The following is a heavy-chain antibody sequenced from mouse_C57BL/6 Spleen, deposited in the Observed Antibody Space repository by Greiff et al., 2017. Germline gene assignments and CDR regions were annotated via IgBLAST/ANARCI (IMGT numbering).Heavy chain of an antibody. V-gene: IGHV1-82*01. CDR3: ERSPAQATGFAY. J-gene: IGHJ3*01. Sequence: QVQLQQSGPELVKPGASVKISCKASGYAFSSSWMNWVKQRPGKGLEWIGRIYPGDGDTNYNGKFKGKATLTADKSSSTAYMQLSSLTSEDSAVYFCERSPAQATGFAYWGQGTLVTVSA. CDR1: GYAFSSSW. D-gene: IGHD3-2*02. CDR2: IYPGDGDT.